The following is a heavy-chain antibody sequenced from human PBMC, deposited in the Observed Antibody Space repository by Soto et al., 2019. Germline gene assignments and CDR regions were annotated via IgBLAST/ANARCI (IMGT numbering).Heavy chain of an antibody. D-gene: IGHD5-12*01. CDR1: GYTFTSYD. CDR3: VRGFTLVEMATIGY. CDR2: MNPNSGNT. V-gene: IGHV1-8*01. Sequence: QVQLVQSGAEVKKPGASVKVSCKASGYTFTSYDINWVRQATGQGLEWMGWMNPNSGNTGYAQKFQGRVTMTRNTSISTAYMEPSSLRSEDTAVYYCVRGFTLVEMATIGYWGQGTLVTVSS. J-gene: IGHJ4*02.